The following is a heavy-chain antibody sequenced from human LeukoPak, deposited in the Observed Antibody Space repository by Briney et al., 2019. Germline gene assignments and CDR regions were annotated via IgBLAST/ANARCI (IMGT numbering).Heavy chain of an antibody. J-gene: IGHJ4*02. CDR1: GGSISSYY. V-gene: IGHV4-59*01. Sequence: SETLSLTCSVSGGSISSYYWTWVRQPPGKGLEWIGYFYYTETTNYNPSLKTQSRTNYHPSLKSRVTISGDTSKNQFSLKLTSVTAADTAVYYCAMGVLIVERGIDSWGQGTLVTASS. CDR2: FYYTETT. CDR3: AMGVLIVERGIDS. D-gene: IGHD1-26*01.